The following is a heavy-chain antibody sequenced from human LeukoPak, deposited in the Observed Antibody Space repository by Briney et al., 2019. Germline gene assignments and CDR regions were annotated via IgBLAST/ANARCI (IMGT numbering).Heavy chain of an antibody. J-gene: IGHJ4*02. CDR1: GYTFTSNY. D-gene: IGHD1-26*01. CDR3: ARDLKEKWELLGDHFDY. V-gene: IGHV1-46*01. CDR2: INPTGGST. Sequence: ASVKVSCKASGYTFTSNYMHWVRQAPGQGLEWMGIINPTGGSTSYAQKFQGRVTMTRDTSTSTVYMELRSLRYEDTAVYYCARDLKEKWELLGDHFDYWGQGTLVTVSS.